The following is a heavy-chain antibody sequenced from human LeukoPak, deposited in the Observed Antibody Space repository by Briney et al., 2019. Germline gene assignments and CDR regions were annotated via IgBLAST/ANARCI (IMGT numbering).Heavy chain of an antibody. CDR1: GYTLTELS. V-gene: IGHV1-24*01. CDR2: FDPEDGET. CDR3: ATDLGGPIKHPRGP. D-gene: IGHD3-16*01. J-gene: IGHJ5*02. Sequence: GASVRVSCRVSGYTLTELSMHWVRQAPGKGLEWVGGFDPEDGETIYAQKFQGRVTMTEDTSTDTAYMELSSLRSEDTAVYYCATDLGGPIKHPRGPWGQGTLVTVSS.